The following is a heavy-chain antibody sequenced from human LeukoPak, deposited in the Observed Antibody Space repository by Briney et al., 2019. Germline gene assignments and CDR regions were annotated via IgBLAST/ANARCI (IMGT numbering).Heavy chain of an antibody. J-gene: IGHJ4*02. CDR1: GFTFSSYM. Sequence: GGSLRLSCAASGFTFSSYMMNWVRQAPGKGLEWVSAISGSSDIIHYTDSVKGRFTTSRDNAKNSLYLQMNSLRAEDTAVYYCTRVRDGLGSSSEIFEYWGQGTLVTVSS. D-gene: IGHD3-10*01. CDR2: ISGSSDII. CDR3: TRVRDGLGSSSEIFEY. V-gene: IGHV3-48*04.